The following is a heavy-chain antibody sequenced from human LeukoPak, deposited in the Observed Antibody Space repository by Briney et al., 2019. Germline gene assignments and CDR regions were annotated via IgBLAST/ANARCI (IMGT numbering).Heavy chain of an antibody. CDR2: IYPGDSDT. CDR3: ARHHGATVVTPGYDY. V-gene: IGHV5-51*01. CDR1: GYSFISYW. J-gene: IGHJ4*02. D-gene: IGHD4-23*01. Sequence: GESLKISCKGSGYSFISYWIGWVCQMPGKGLEWMGIIYPGDSDTRYSPSFQGQVTISADKSISTAYLQWSSLKASDTAMYYCARHHGATVVTPGYDYWGQGTLVTVSS.